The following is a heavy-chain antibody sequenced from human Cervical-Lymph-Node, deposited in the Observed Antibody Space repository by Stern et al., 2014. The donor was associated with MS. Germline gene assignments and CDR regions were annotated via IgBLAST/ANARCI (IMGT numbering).Heavy chain of an antibody. J-gene: IGHJ4*02. V-gene: IGHV1-69*01. CDR1: GGTFSNYA. Sequence: QMQLVQSGAEVKKPGSSVKVSCKASGGTFSNYATSWVRQVPGQGLEWVGGIIPIFDIVHYAQKFQGRVTIAADESTSTAYMEVNSLTHEDTAVYYCARASLTSGYYYSHLAYWGQGTLVTVSS. CDR3: ARASLTSGYYYSHLAY. D-gene: IGHD3-22*01. CDR2: IIPIFDIV.